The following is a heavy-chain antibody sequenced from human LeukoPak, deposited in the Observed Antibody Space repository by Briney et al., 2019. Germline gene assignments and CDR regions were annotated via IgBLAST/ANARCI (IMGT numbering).Heavy chain of an antibody. D-gene: IGHD3-10*01. CDR3: ARGWGSGSYGNWFDP. CDR2: IYYSGST. Sequence: SETLSLTCTVSGGSISSYYWSWIRQPPGKGLGWIGYIYYSGSTNYNPSLKSRVTISVDTSKNQFSLKLSSVSAADTAVYYCARGWGSGSYGNWFDPWGQGTLVTVSS. CDR1: GGSISSYY. J-gene: IGHJ5*02. V-gene: IGHV4-59*01.